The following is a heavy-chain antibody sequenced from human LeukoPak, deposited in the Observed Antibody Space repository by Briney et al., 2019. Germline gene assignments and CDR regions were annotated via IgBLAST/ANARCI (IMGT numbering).Heavy chain of an antibody. CDR1: GGTFSSYA. V-gene: IGHV1-69*13. Sequence: ASVKVSCKASGGTFSSYAISWVRQAPGQGLEWMGGIIPIFGTANYAQKFQGRVTITADESTSTAYMELSSLRSEDTAVYSCARNPCGDYCYYYYMDVWGKGTTVTVSS. J-gene: IGHJ6*03. CDR3: ARNPCGDYCYYYYMDV. CDR2: IIPIFGTA. D-gene: IGHD4-17*01.